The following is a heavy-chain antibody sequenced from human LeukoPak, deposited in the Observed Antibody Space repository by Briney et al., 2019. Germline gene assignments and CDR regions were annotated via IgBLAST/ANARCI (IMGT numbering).Heavy chain of an antibody. V-gene: IGHV3-74*01. CDR2: VKSDGGTT. CDR3: ARDPY. J-gene: IGHJ4*02. CDR1: GFTFSGAW. Sequence: GGSLRLSCAASGFTFSGAWVHWVRQAPGRGLFWVALVKSDGGTTRYADSVKGRFTISRDNAKDTVYLQMNSLRAEDTAVYYCARDPYWGQGILVTVSS.